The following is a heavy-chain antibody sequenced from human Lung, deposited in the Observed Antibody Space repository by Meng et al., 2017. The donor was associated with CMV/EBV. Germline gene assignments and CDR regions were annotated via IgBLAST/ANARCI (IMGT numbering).Heavy chain of an antibody. Sequence: ASVKVSXKASGHSFTDYYIHWVRQAPGQGLEWMGWINPNSGGTNYAENFQGRVTMTRDTSISTASMELNRLRSEDTAVYYCARDRFRTVRGLFSYWGQGTXV. CDR3: ARDRFRTVRGLFSY. CDR2: INPNSGGT. CDR1: GHSFTDYY. D-gene: IGHD3-10*01. J-gene: IGHJ4*02. V-gene: IGHV1-2*02.